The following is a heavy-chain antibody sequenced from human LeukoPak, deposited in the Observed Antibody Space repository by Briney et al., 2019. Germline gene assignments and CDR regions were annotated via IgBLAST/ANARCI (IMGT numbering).Heavy chain of an antibody. CDR2: FDGNAHGT. V-gene: IGHV3-23*01. D-gene: IGHD6-19*01. CDR3: AKIPYSSGWVQNWFDP. CDR1: GFTFSQFG. Sequence: GGSLRLSCATSGFTFSQFGMTWVRQPPGKGLEWVASFDGNAHGTYFADSVKGRCTISSDNSKNTVYLQMNSLRAEDTAVYYCAKIPYSSGWVQNWFDPWGQGTLVTVSS. J-gene: IGHJ5*02.